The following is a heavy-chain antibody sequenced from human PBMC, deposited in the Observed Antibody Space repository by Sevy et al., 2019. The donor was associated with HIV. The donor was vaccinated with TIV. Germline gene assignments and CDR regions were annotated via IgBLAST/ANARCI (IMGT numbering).Heavy chain of an antibody. Sequence: GGSLRLSCAASGFTFSSYEMNWVRQAPGKGLEWVSYISSSGSTIYYADSVKRRLTISRDNAKNSLYLQMNSLRAEDTAVYYCARDLGGITMVRGVNFFDYWGQGTLVTVSS. CDR1: GFTFSSYE. CDR2: ISSSGSTI. J-gene: IGHJ4*02. CDR3: ARDLGGITMVRGVNFFDY. D-gene: IGHD3-10*01. V-gene: IGHV3-48*03.